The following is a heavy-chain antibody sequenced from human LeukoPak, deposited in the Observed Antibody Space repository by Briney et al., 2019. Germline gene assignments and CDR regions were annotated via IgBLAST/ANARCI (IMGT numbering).Heavy chain of an antibody. J-gene: IGHJ5*02. D-gene: IGHD3-10*01. CDR3: ATSRFSGGLGRFDP. CDR1: GGSISSGSYY. Sequence: SETLSLTCTVSGGSISSGSYYWSWIRQPAGKGLEWIVRIYTSGNTIYNPSLKSRVTISIETSKNQVSLKLTSVTAADTAVYYCATSRFSGGLGRFDPWGQGTLVTVSS. CDR2: IYTSGNT. V-gene: IGHV4-61*02.